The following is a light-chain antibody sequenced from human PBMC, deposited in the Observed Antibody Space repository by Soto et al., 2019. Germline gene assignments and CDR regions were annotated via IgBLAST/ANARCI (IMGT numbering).Light chain of an antibody. CDR2: KAS. CDR1: QSISSW. CDR3: QQYNSYLYT. Sequence: DIQMTQSPSTLSASVGDRVTITCRASQSISSWLAWYQQKPGKAPKLLIYKASSLESGVPSRFSGSGSGTEFTLTISSLQTDDLATYYCQQYNSYLYTFGQGTKLEIK. J-gene: IGKJ2*01. V-gene: IGKV1-5*03.